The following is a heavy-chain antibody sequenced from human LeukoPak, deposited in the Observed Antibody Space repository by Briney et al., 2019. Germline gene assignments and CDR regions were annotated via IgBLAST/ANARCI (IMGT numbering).Heavy chain of an antibody. V-gene: IGHV1-69*13. J-gene: IGHJ6*03. CDR1: GGILSDYG. D-gene: IGHD6-13*01. CDR2: IIPLLGTT. CDR3: ASVTAAGSRRLYYYYMDV. Sequence: GASVKVSCKASGGILSDYGISWVRQAPGQGLEWMGGIIPLLGTTIYAQKFQGRVTVTADESSSTAYMEMSSLRSEDTAVYYCASVTAAGSRRLYYYYMDVWGKGTTVTISS.